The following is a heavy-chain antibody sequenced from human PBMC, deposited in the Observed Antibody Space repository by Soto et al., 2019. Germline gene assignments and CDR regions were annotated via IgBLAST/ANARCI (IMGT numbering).Heavy chain of an antibody. Sequence: ASVKVSCKASGGTFSSYAISWVRQAPGQGLEWMGGIIPIFGTANYAQKFQGRVTITADESTSTAYMELSSLRSEDTAVYYCANGDYVNYFDYCGQGTLVTVSS. D-gene: IGHD4-17*01. V-gene: IGHV1-69*13. CDR3: ANGDYVNYFDY. CDR1: GGTFSSYA. J-gene: IGHJ4*02. CDR2: IIPIFGTA.